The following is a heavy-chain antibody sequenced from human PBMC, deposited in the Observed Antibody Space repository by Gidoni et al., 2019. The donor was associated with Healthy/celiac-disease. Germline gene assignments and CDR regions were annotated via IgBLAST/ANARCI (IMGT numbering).Heavy chain of an antibody. CDR3: AKELELGVDY. D-gene: IGHD1-7*01. V-gene: IGHV3-9*01. Sequence: CAASGFTFDDYALHWVRQAPGKGLEWVSGISWNSGSIGYADSVKGRFTISSYNAKNSLYLQMNSLRAEDTALYYCAKELELGVDYWGQGTLVTVSS. CDR1: GFTFDDYA. J-gene: IGHJ4*02. CDR2: ISWNSGSI.